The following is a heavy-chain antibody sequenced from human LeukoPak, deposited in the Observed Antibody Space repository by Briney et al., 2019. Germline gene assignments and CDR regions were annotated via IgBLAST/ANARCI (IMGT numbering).Heavy chain of an antibody. J-gene: IGHJ6*03. CDR1: GFTFSSYS. Sequence: GGSLRLSCAASGFTFSSYSMHWVRQAPGKGLEWVSSISSSSSYISYADSVKGRFTISRDNAKNSLYLQMNSLRAEDTAVYYCTTDRDSSGWYYYYYYMDVWGKGTTVTVSS. CDR3: TTDRDSSGWYYYYYYMDV. D-gene: IGHD6-19*01. V-gene: IGHV3-21*01. CDR2: ISSSSSYI.